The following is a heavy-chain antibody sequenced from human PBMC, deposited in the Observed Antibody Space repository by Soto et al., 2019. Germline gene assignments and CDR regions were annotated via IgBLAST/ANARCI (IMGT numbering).Heavy chain of an antibody. CDR1: GGTIISGGYY. J-gene: IGHJ4*02. D-gene: IGHD3-3*01. CDR3: ARRITILGVVSLIDY. CDR2: IYYSGST. V-gene: IGHV4-31*03. Sequence: PSETLSLTCTVSGGTIISGGYYWSWIRKHPGKGLEWIGYIYYSGSTYYNPSLKSRVTISVDTSKNQFSLKLSSVTAADTAVYYCARRITILGVVSLIDYWGQGTLVTVSS.